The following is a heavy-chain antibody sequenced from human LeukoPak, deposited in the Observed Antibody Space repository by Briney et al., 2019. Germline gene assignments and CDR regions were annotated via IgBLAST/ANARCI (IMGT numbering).Heavy chain of an antibody. Sequence: TSETLSHTCTVSGGSISSYYWSWIRQPAGKGLEWIGRIYTSGSTSYNPSLKSRITMSVDTSKNQFSLKLSSVTAADTAVYYCARDLVGATTSPFDYWGQGTLVTVSS. D-gene: IGHD1-26*01. CDR3: ARDLVGATTSPFDY. CDR2: IYTSGST. CDR1: GGSISSYY. V-gene: IGHV4-4*07. J-gene: IGHJ4*02.